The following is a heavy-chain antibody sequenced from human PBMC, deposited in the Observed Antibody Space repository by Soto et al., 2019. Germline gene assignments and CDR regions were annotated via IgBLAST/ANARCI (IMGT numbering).Heavy chain of an antibody. CDR3: ARAGHCSGGSCYSPGPGYYYYYMDV. J-gene: IGHJ6*03. CDR1: GFTFSSYS. Sequence: GGSLRLSCAASGFTFSSYSMNWVRQAPGKGLEWVSSISSSSSYIYYADSVKGRFTISRDNAKNSLYLQMNSLRAEDTAVYYCARAGHCSGGSCYSPGPGYYYYYMDVWGKGTTVTVSS. CDR2: ISSSSSYI. V-gene: IGHV3-21*01. D-gene: IGHD2-15*01.